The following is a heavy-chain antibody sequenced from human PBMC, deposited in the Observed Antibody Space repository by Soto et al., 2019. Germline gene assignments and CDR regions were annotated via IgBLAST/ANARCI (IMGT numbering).Heavy chain of an antibody. D-gene: IGHD4-17*01. CDR3: GRMTTVTTPSWDYYYYYGMDV. V-gene: IGHV5-51*01. CDR2: IYPGDSDT. J-gene: IGHJ6*02. CDR1: GYSFTSYW. Sequence: GESLKISCKGSGYSFTSYWIGWVRQMPGKGLEWMGIIYPGDSDTRYSPSFQGQVTISADKSISTAYLQWSSLKASDTAMYYCGRMTTVTTPSWDYYYYYGMDVWGQGTTVTVSS.